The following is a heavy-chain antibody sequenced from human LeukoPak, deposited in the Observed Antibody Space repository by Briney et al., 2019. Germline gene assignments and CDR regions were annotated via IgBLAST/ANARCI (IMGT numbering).Heavy chain of an antibody. Sequence: PGGSLRLSCVASGFAFSSYEMSWVRQAPGEGLEWVSFISGDGRAIHYADSVRGRFTISADNARNSVFLQVNSLRAEDTAVYYCATSLSGWFGPSAYYCGQGTLVTVSS. CDR2: ISGDGRAI. CDR1: GFAFSSYE. CDR3: ATSLSGWFGPSAYY. V-gene: IGHV3-48*03. D-gene: IGHD6-19*01. J-gene: IGHJ4*02.